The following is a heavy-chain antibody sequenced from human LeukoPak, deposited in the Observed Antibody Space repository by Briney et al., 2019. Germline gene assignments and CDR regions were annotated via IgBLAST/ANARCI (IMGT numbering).Heavy chain of an antibody. J-gene: IGHJ6*02. CDR1: GYSISNDYY. Sequence: KSSETLSLTCTVSGYSISNDYYWSWIRQPPGKGLEWMGTMYHSGSTYYNPSLKSRVTISADTSKNQFSLQLSSVTAADTAAYYCARSCSGGTCYYYYGMDVWGQGTTVTVSS. D-gene: IGHD2-15*01. CDR2: MYHSGST. CDR3: ARSCSGGTCYYYYGMDV. V-gene: IGHV4-38-2*02.